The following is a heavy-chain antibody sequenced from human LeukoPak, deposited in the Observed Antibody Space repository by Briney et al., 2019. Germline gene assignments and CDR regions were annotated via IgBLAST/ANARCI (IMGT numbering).Heavy chain of an antibody. CDR1: GGSISSYH. V-gene: IGHV4-59*01. Sequence: SETLSLTCTVSGGSISSYHWSWIRQPPGKGLEWIGNIYYSGITNYNPSLKSRVTISLGTSKNQFSLKLSSVTAADTAVYFCARDPLYRDMDVWGQGTTVTVSS. J-gene: IGHJ6*02. CDR2: IYYSGIT. D-gene: IGHD1-26*01. CDR3: ARDPLYRDMDV.